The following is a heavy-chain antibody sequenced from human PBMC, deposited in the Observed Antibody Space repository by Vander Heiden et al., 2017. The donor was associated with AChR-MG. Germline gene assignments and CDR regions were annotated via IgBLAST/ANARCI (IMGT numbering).Heavy chain of an antibody. V-gene: IGHV4-59*08. CDR2: ISYSGNT. Sequence: QVQLQESGPGLVKPSETLSLPCTVSSASINTYYWRWILQPPGKGLEWIGYISYSGNTKYNPSLNSRVVISVDTSKNQFSLKLSSVTAADTAVYYCARHFFSQLGDAFDIWGQGTVVTVSS. D-gene: IGHD1-1*01. CDR3: ARHFFSQLGDAFDI. CDR1: SASINTYY. J-gene: IGHJ3*02.